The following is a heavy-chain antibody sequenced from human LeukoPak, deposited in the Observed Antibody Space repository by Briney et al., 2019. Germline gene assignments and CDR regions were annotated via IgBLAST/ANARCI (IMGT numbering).Heavy chain of an antibody. CDR2: IIPIFGTA. D-gene: IGHD4-23*01. CDR3: ARDPRPLDYGGTPGYYYYYMDV. Sequence: GASVKVSCKASGGTFSSYAISWVRQAPGQGLEWMGGIIPIFGTANYAQKFQGRVTITADESTSTAYMELSSLRSEDTAVYYCARDPRPLDYGGTPGYYYYYMDVWGKGTTVTVSS. CDR1: GGTFSSYA. J-gene: IGHJ6*03. V-gene: IGHV1-69*13.